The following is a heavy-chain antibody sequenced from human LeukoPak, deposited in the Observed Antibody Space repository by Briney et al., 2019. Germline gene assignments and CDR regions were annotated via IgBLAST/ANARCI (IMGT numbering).Heavy chain of an antibody. CDR1: GFTFENYW. CDR3: ARWVGVTDY. J-gene: IGHJ4*02. CDR2: IKQDGSVE. D-gene: IGHD3-16*01. Sequence: GGSLRLSCAASGFTFENYWMSWVRQAPGKGPEWVANIKQDGSVEHYLDSVKGRFTISRDNAKNSLILQMNSLRAEDTAVYYCARWVGVTDYWGQGTLVTVSS. V-gene: IGHV3-7*01.